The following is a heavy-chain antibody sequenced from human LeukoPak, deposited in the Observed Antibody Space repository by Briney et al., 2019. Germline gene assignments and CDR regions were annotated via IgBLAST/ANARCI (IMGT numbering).Heavy chain of an antibody. CDR1: GFTFSSHA. CDR3: STQHPITMVRGAMLLDY. V-gene: IGHV3-23*01. CDR2: ITGSGGST. J-gene: IGHJ4*02. D-gene: IGHD3-10*01. Sequence: PGGSLRLSCAASGFTFSSHAMSWVRQAPGMGLAWVSVITGSGGSTYYADSVKGRFTIARDNSKNTLYLQLNSLRAEDPAVYYCSTQHPITMVRGAMLLDYWGQGTLVTVSS.